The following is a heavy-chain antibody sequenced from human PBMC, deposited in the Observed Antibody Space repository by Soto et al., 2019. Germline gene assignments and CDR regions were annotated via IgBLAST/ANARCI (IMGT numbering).Heavy chain of an antibody. D-gene: IGHD6-19*01. J-gene: IGHJ4*02. Sequence: QVQLVESGGGVVQPGRSLRLSCAASGFTFSSYGMHWVRQAPGKGLEWVAVISYDGSNKYYADSVKGRFTSSRDNSKNTLYLQMNSLRAEDTAVYYCEKGSGWFDYWCQGSLVTVSS. V-gene: IGHV3-30*18. CDR2: ISYDGSNK. CDR3: EKGSGWFDY. CDR1: GFTFSSYG.